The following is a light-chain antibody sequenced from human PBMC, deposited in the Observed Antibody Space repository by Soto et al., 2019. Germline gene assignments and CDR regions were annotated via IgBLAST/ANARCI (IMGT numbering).Light chain of an antibody. Sequence: EIVMTQSPATLSVPPGERATLSCRASQSVSSNLAWYQQKPGQAPRLLIYGASTRATGIPARFRGSGSGTEFTLSISSLQSEDFAVYFCQQYNNWPLFTFGPGTKVDIK. CDR3: QQYNNWPLFT. CDR1: QSVSSN. V-gene: IGKV3-15*01. J-gene: IGKJ3*01. CDR2: GAS.